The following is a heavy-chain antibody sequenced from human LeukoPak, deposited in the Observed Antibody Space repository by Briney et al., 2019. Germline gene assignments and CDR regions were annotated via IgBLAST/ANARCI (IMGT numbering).Heavy chain of an antibody. CDR3: ARYCTFRTCSGTKFDS. V-gene: IGHV3-7*01. CDR2: IKSDGSEK. D-gene: IGHD1-1*01. CDR1: GMTFSSHW. Sequence: GGSLRLSCAASGMTFSSHWMSWVRQAPGKWLEWVANIKSDGSEKYYLDSVKGRFTISRDNAKNSLYLQMNSLRAEDSAVYYCARYCTFRTCSGTKFDSWGQGTLVTVSS. J-gene: IGHJ4*02.